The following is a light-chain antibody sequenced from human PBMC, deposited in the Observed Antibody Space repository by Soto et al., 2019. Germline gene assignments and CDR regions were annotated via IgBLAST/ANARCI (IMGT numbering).Light chain of an antibody. Sequence: DIQMTQSPSTLSASVGDRVTITCRASQSISTWLAWYQQKPGKAPKLLIYDAFYLERGVPSRFSGSGSGTEFTLTISSLRPDDLATYYCQQYNSFWTFGQGTKVDIK. CDR3: QQYNSFWT. V-gene: IGKV1-5*01. CDR1: QSISTW. CDR2: DAF. J-gene: IGKJ1*01.